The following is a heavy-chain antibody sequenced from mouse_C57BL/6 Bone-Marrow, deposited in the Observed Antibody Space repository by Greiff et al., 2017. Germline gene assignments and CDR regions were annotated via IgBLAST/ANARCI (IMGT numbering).Heavy chain of an antibody. V-gene: IGHV5-4*01. CDR3: ARSWFAY. J-gene: IGHJ3*01. Sequence: EVHLVESGGGLVKPGGSLKLSCAASGFTFSSYAMSWVRQTPEKRLEWVATISDGGSYTYYPDNVKGRFTLSRDNAKNNLYLQMSHLKSEDTAMYYCARSWFAYWGQGTLVTVSA. CDR2: ISDGGSYT. CDR1: GFTFSSYA.